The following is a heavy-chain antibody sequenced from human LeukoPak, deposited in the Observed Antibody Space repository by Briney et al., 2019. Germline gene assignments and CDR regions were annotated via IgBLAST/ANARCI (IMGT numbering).Heavy chain of an antibody. V-gene: IGHV3-74*01. CDR2: INSDGSSR. CDR1: GFTFSSYG. CDR3: TRGSPGYSSSWLDF. D-gene: IGHD6-13*01. Sequence: GGSLRLSCAASGFTFSSYGMHWVRQAPGKGLVWVSRINSDGSSRSYADYVKGRFTISRDDAKNTLYLQMSSLSVDDTAIYYCTRGSPGYSSSWLDFWGQGILVTVSS. J-gene: IGHJ4*02.